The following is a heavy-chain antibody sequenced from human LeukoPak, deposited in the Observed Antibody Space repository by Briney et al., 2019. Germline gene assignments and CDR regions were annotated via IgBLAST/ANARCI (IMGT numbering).Heavy chain of an antibody. Sequence: SETLSLTCTVSGASINSGSYYWSWIRQHPGKGLEWVGYISYSGSTFYNPSLESRVSISVDPSKNQFSLKLNSVTAADRAVYFCAAAIIRSARFDRWGRGTLVSVSS. V-gene: IGHV4-31*03. CDR1: GASINSGSYY. J-gene: IGHJ4*02. D-gene: IGHD5-24*01. CDR2: ISYSGST. CDR3: AAAIIRSARFDR.